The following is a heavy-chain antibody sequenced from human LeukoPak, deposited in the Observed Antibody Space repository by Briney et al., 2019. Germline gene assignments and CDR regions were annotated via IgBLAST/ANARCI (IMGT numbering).Heavy chain of an antibody. CDR3: ARVFGAVAGKGYYFDY. J-gene: IGHJ4*02. Sequence: SETLSLTCAVYGGSFSGYYWSWIRQPPGKGLEWIGEINHSGSTNYNPSLKSRVTISVDTSKNQFSLKLSSVTAADTAVYYCARVFGAVAGKGYYFDYWGQGTLVTVSS. V-gene: IGHV4-34*01. CDR1: GGSFSGYY. CDR2: INHSGST. D-gene: IGHD6-19*01.